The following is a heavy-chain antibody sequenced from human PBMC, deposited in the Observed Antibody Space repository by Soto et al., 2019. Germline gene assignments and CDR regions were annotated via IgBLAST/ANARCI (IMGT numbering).Heavy chain of an antibody. CDR2: INHSGST. Sequence: SGTLALTCAVYGGAFSGYYWSWIRQRPGKGLEWIGEINHSGSTNYNPSLKSRVTISVDTSKNQFSLKLSSVTAADTAVYYCASFGRYSSHLPDDWGQGTLSTVPS. CDR1: GGAFSGYY. V-gene: IGHV4-34*01. J-gene: IGHJ4*02. D-gene: IGHD6-19*01. CDR3: ASFGRYSSHLPDD.